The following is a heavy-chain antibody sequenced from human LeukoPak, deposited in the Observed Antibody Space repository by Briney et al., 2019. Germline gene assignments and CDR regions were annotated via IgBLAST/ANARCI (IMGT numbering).Heavy chain of an antibody. D-gene: IGHD5-18*01. CDR2: INHSGST. V-gene: IGHV4-34*01. J-gene: IGHJ6*03. Sequence: SETLSLTCAVYGGSFSGYYWSWIRQPPGKGLEWIGEINHSGSTNYNPSLKSRVTISVDTSKSQFSLKLSSVTAADTAVYYCARLTSLWLAYYYYYYMDVWGKGTTVTISS. CDR3: ARLTSLWLAYYYYYYMDV. CDR1: GGSFSGYY.